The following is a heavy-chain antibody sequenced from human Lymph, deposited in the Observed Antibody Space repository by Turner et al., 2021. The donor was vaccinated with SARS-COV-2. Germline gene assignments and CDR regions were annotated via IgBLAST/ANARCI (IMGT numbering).Heavy chain of an antibody. J-gene: IGHJ4*02. CDR3: ARVGPGGFDY. CDR1: GYTFTSYY. D-gene: IGHD2-15*01. CDR2: INPSGDST. V-gene: IGHV1-46*01. Sequence: QVQLLQSGAEVKKPGSSVKFSCKASGYTFTSYYMHWVRQAPGQGLEWMGIINPSGDSTSYAQKFQGRVTMTRDTSTSTVYMELSSLRSEDTAVYYCARVGPGGFDYWGQGTPVTVSS.